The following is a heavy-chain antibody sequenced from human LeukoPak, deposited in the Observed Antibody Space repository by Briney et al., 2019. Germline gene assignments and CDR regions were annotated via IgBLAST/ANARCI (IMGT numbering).Heavy chain of an antibody. D-gene: IGHD6-19*01. CDR3: ARHGGSGWHFDY. CDR1: AGSFSGYY. Sequence: SETLSLTCAVYAGSFSGYYWSWILQPPGKGLEWIGEINHSGSTNYNPSLKSRVTISVDTSKNQFSLKLSSVTAADTAVYYCARHGGSGWHFDYWGQGTLVTVSS. CDR2: INHSGST. V-gene: IGHV4-34*01. J-gene: IGHJ4*02.